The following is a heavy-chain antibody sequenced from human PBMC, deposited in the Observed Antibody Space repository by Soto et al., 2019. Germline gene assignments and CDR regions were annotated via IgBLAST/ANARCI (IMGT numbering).Heavy chain of an antibody. CDR1: GGTFSSYA. CDR2: IIPIFGTA. V-gene: IGHV1-69*13. CDR3: ARPNYDILTGYYYYYGMDV. J-gene: IGHJ6*02. D-gene: IGHD3-9*01. Sequence: SVKVSCKASGGTFSSYAISWVRQAPGQGLEWMGGIIPIFGTANYAQKFQGRVTITADESTSTAYMELSSLRSEDTAVYYCARPNYDILTGYYYYYGMDVWGQGTTVTVS.